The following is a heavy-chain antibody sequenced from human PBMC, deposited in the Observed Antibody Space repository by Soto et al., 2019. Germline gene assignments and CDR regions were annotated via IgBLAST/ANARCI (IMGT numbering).Heavy chain of an antibody. J-gene: IGHJ4*02. CDR3: ASYDFWSGYSFDY. CDR2: IYYSGST. Sequence: SETLSLTCTVSGGSISSSSYYWGWIRQPPGKGLEWIGSIYYSGSTYYNPSLKSRVTISVDTSKNQFSLKLSSVTAADTAVYYCASYDFWSGYSFDYWDQGTLVTVSS. D-gene: IGHD3-3*01. V-gene: IGHV4-39*01. CDR1: GGSISSSSYY.